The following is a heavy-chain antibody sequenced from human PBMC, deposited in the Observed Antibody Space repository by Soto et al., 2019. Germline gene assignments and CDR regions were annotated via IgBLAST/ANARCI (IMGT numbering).Heavy chain of an antibody. D-gene: IGHD2-8*01. Sequence: ASVKVSCKVSGYTLTELSMHWVRQAPGKGLEWMGGFDPEDGETIYAQKFQGRVTMTEDTSTDTAYMELSSLSSEDTAVYYCATEGCTNGVCYTVDAFDIWGQGTMVTVSS. V-gene: IGHV1-24*01. CDR3: ATEGCTNGVCYTVDAFDI. CDR1: GYTLTELS. J-gene: IGHJ3*02. CDR2: FDPEDGET.